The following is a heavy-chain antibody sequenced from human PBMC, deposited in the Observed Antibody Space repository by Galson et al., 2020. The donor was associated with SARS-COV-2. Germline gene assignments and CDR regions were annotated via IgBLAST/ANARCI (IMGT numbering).Heavy chain of an antibody. Sequence: ASVKVSCKASGYTFTSYGISWVRQAPGQGLEWMGWISAYNGNTNYAQKLQGRVTMTTDTSTSTAYMELRSMRPDDTAVYYCAREHREYYFDYWGQGTLVTVSS. D-gene: IGHD3-10*01. J-gene: IGHJ4*02. CDR1: GYTFTSYG. CDR2: ISAYNGNT. CDR3: AREHREYYFDY. V-gene: IGHV1-18*01.